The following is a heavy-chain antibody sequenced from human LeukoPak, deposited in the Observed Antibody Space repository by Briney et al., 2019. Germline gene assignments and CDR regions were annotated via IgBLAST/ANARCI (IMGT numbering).Heavy chain of an antibody. CDR2: IYHSGST. CDR1: GYSISSGYY. CDR3: AREGYCSGGSCRGGYYYYMDV. J-gene: IGHJ6*03. V-gene: IGHV4-38-2*01. D-gene: IGHD2-15*01. Sequence: SETLSLTCAVSGYSISSGYYWGWIRQPPGKGLEWIGSIYHSGSTYYHPSLKSRVTISVDTSKNQFSLKLSSVTAADTAVYYCAREGYCSGGSCRGGYYYYMDVWGKGTTVTVSS.